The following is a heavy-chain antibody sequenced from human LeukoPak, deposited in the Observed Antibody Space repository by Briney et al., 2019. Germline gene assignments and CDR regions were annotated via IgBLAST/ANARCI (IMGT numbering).Heavy chain of an antibody. CDR1: GFTFTNYV. Sequence: RPGGSLRLSCVVSGFTFTNYVVHWVRQAPGKGLEWVTLVSSDGGIKYYADSVKGRFSVSRDISKNTLYLQMNSLRVDDTAVYYCARDSVTTPIHVLGYWGQGTLVTVSS. CDR3: ARDSVTTPIHVLGY. CDR2: VSSDGGIK. J-gene: IGHJ4*02. V-gene: IGHV3-30-3*01. D-gene: IGHD4-17*01.